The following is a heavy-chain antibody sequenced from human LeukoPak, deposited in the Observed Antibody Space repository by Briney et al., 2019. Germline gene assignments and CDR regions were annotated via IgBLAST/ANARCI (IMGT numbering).Heavy chain of an antibody. V-gene: IGHV1-69*05. D-gene: IGHD2-2*01. CDR3: AGGSTSFNKGYYYYYMDV. J-gene: IGHJ6*03. Sequence: AASVKVSCKASGGTFSSYAISWVRQAPGQGLEWMGGIIPIFGTANYAQKFQGRVTITTDESTSTAYMELSSLRSEDTAVYYCAGGSTSFNKGYYYYYMDVWGKGTTVTVSS. CDR1: GGTFSSYA. CDR2: IIPIFGTA.